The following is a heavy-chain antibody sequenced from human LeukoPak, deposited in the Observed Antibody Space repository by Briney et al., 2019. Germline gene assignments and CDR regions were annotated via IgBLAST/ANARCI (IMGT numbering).Heavy chain of an antibody. CDR3: ARDGNNRGYSYELFEYYYYYMDV. V-gene: IGHV1-2*02. D-gene: IGHD5-18*01. Sequence: GASVKVSCKASGYIFTGYYMHWVRQAPGQGLEWMGWINPNSGGTNYAQKFQGRVTMTRDTSISTAYMELSRLRSDDTAVYYCARDGNNRGYSYELFEYYYYYMDVWGKGTTVTISS. CDR2: INPNSGGT. J-gene: IGHJ6*03. CDR1: GYIFTGYY.